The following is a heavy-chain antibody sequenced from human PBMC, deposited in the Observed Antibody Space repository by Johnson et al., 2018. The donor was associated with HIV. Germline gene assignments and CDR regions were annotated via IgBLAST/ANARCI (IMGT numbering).Heavy chain of an antibody. J-gene: IGHJ3*02. CDR3: ARVHSGGAFDI. CDR1: GFTFSSYG. CDR2: IRYDESNK. V-gene: IGHV3-33*01. Sequence: QEQLEESGGGVVQPGRPLRLSCAASGFTFSSYGMHWVRQAPDKGLEWVAFIRYDESNKYYADSVKGRFTISRDNSKNTLYLQMNSLRAEDTAVYYCARVHSGGAFDIWGQGTMVTVSS.